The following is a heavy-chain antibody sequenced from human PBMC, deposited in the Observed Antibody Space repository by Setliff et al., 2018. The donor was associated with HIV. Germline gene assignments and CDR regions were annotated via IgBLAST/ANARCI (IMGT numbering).Heavy chain of an antibody. V-gene: IGHV4-61*10. CDR2: IYYSGST. CDR1: GGSISSGSYY. Sequence: PSETLSLTCTVSGGSISSGSYYWSWIRQPAGKGLEWIGYIYYSGSTTYNPSLKSRVTISVDTSKNQFSLKLSSVTAADTAMYYCAREDGVFAFDIWGQGTMVTVSS. D-gene: IGHD6-13*01. CDR3: AREDGVFAFDI. J-gene: IGHJ3*02.